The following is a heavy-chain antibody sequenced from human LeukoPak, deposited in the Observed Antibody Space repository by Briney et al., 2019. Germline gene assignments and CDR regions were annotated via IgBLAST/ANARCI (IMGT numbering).Heavy chain of an antibody. D-gene: IGHD3-3*01. J-gene: IGHJ6*02. Sequence: SETLSLTCIVSGGSISSYYWSWIRQPPGKGLEWIGYIYYSGSTNYNPSLKSRVTISVDTSKNQFSLKLSSVTAADTAVYYCARSGIFGVVIPDYYGMDVWGQGTTVTVSS. CDR1: GGSISSYY. CDR3: ARSGIFGVVIPDYYGMDV. V-gene: IGHV4-59*01. CDR2: IYYSGST.